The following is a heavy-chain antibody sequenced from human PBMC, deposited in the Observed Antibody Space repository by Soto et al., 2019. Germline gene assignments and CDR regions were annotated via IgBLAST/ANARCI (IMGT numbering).Heavy chain of an antibody. D-gene: IGHD4-17*01. CDR2: IYSGGST. CDR1: GFTVSSNY. J-gene: IGHJ3*02. CDR3: ARDADYGGNRDAFDI. Sequence: GGSLRLSCAASGFTVSSNYMSWVRQAPGKGLEWVSVIYSGGSTYYADSVKGRFTISRDNSKNTLYLQMNSLRAEDTAVYYCARDADYGGNRDAFDIWGQGTMVTVSS. V-gene: IGHV3-53*01.